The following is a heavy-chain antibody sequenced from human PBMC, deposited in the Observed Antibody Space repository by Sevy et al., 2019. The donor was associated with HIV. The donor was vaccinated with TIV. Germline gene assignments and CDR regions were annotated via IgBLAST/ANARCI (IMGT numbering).Heavy chain of an antibody. D-gene: IGHD6-19*01. CDR3: ARGGQCQVLNGPDFDY. Sequence: ASVKVSCKASGYSFTVYYMHWVRQAPGQGLEWMGRINPNSGDTNFAQKFQGWVTLTRDTSISTAYMELSRLKSDDTAVYYCARGGQCQVLNGPDFDYWGQGTPVTVSS. CDR1: GYSFTVYY. V-gene: IGHV1-2*04. J-gene: IGHJ4*02. CDR2: INPNSGDT.